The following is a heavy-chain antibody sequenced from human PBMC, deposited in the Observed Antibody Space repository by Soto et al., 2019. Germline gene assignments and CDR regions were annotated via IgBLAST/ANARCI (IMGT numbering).Heavy chain of an antibody. CDR2: VFYTGFT. CDR1: GGSISVIYYY. D-gene: IGHD1-20*01. Sequence: LSLTCAVSGGSISVIYYYWGWLRQSPGRGPEWIGSVFYTGFTSYNPSLESRVSVSVDTSKNQFSLKVSAVTAADKAVYYCASSQKGYNWNYFDHWGKGALVTVSS. V-gene: IGHV4-39*01. CDR3: ASSQKGYNWNYFDH. J-gene: IGHJ4*02.